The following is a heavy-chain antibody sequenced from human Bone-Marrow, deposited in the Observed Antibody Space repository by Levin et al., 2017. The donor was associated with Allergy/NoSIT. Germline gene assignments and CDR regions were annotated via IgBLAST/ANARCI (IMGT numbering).Heavy chain of an antibody. CDR2: INHSGST. Sequence: SETLSLTCAVYGGSFSGYYWSWIRQPPGKGLEWIGEINHSGSTNYNPSLKSRVTISVDTSKNQFSLKLSSVTAADTAVYYCARGGDVDDESSGFDYWGQGTLVTVSS. J-gene: IGHJ4*02. CDR3: ARGGDVDDESSGFDY. D-gene: IGHD3-3*01. V-gene: IGHV4-34*01. CDR1: GGSFSGYY.